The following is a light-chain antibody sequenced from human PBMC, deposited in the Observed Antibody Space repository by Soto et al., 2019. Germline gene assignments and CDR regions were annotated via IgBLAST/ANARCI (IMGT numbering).Light chain of an antibody. J-gene: IGLJ1*01. CDR3: QYYDSSLSGYV. V-gene: IGLV1-40*01. CDR2: GNS. Sequence: QSVLTQPPSVSGAPGQRVTISCTGSSSNIGAGYDVHWYQQFPGTAPKLLLYGNSNRPSGVPDRFSGSKSGTSASLAITGLQAEDEADYCCQYYDSSLSGYVFGTGTKLTVL. CDR1: SSNIGAGYD.